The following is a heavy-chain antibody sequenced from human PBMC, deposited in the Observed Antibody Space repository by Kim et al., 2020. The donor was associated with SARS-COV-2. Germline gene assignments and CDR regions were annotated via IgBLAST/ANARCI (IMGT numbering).Heavy chain of an antibody. CDR2: INPSGGST. CDR1: GYTFTSYY. J-gene: IGHJ6*02. Sequence: ASVKVSCKASGYTFTSYYMHWVRQAPGQGLEWMGIINPSGGSTSYAHKFQGRVTMTRDTSTSTVYMELSSLRSEDTAVYYCARDDRPSINILTNHDYYYYGMDVWGQGTTVTVSS. V-gene: IGHV1-46*01. D-gene: IGHD3-9*01. CDR3: ARDDRPSINILTNHDYYYYGMDV.